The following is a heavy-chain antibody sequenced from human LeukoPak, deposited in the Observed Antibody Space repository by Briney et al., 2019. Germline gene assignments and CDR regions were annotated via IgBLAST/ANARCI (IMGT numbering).Heavy chain of an antibody. CDR1: GFTLSSYA. Sequence: PGGSLRLSCAASGFTLSSYAMSWVRQAPGKGLEWVSAISGSGGSTYYADSVKGRFTISRDNSKNTLYLQMNSLRAEDTAVYYCAKFGTSSGWYDWFDPWGQGTLVTVSS. CDR2: ISGSGGST. CDR3: AKFGTSSGWYDWFDP. J-gene: IGHJ5*02. D-gene: IGHD6-19*01. V-gene: IGHV3-23*01.